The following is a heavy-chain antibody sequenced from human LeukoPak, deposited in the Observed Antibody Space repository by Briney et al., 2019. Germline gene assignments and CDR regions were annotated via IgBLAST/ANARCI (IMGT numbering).Heavy chain of an antibody. J-gene: IGHJ2*01. CDR1: GGSISSRTYY. Sequence: SETLSLTCTVSGGSISSRTYYWGWIRQPPGKGLEWIGRIYTSGSTNYNPSLKSRVTMSVDTSKNQFSLKLSSVTAADTAVYYCARGEYSSSSDYWYFDLWGRGTLVTVSS. CDR2: IYTSGST. D-gene: IGHD6-6*01. V-gene: IGHV4-39*07. CDR3: ARGEYSSSSDYWYFDL.